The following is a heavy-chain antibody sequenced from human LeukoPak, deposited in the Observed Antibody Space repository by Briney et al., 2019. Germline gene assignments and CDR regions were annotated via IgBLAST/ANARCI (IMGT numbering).Heavy chain of an antibody. Sequence: GGSLRLSCAASGFTFSSYGMHWVRQAPGKGLEWVAFIRYDGSNKYYADSVKGRFTISRDNSKNTLYLQMNSLRAEDTAVYYCAKDRGYYDSSGYYLSYFDYWGQGTLVTVSS. V-gene: IGHV3-30*02. CDR1: GFTFSSYG. CDR2: IRYDGSNK. J-gene: IGHJ4*02. D-gene: IGHD3-22*01. CDR3: AKDRGYYDSSGYYLSYFDY.